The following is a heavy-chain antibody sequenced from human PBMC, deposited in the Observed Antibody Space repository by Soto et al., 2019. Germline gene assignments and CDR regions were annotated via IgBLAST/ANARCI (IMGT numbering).Heavy chain of an antibody. CDR2: IWYDGSNT. CDR3: ARSSFDWFAFDI. V-gene: IGHV3-33*01. J-gene: IGHJ3*02. CDR1: GFTLGRFG. D-gene: IGHD3-9*01. Sequence: QVQLVESGGGVVQPGRSLRLSCASSGFTLGRFGMHWVRQAPGMGLEWVAVIWYDGSNTYYADSVKGRFTVSRDNPKNTLYLQMNSLRAEDTAVYYCARSSFDWFAFDIWGPGTMVTVSA.